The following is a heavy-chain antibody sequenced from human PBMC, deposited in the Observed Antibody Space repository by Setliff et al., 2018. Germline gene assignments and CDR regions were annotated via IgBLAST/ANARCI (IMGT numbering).Heavy chain of an antibody. Sequence: SETLSLTCRVSGGSISSGNYYWGLIRQPPGKGLEWVATIYYSGSTYSNPSLKSRVTISVDTSKKYFFLNLTSVTAADTAVYYCARHLSYSGETMDVWGKGTTVTVSS. D-gene: IGHD5-12*01. CDR3: ARHLSYSGETMDV. CDR1: GGSISSGNYY. V-gene: IGHV4-39*01. J-gene: IGHJ6*03. CDR2: IYYSGST.